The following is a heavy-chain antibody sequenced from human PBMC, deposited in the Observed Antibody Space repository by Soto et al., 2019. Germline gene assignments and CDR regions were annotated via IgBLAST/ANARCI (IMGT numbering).Heavy chain of an antibody. Sequence: XETLSLTCTVSGGSXSSGSYYWSWIRQPPGKGLEWIGYIYYSGSTNYNPSLKSRVTISVDTSKNQFSLKLSSVTAADTAVYYCARTPNYYDSGRFDPWGQGTLVTVSS. D-gene: IGHD3-22*01. CDR1: GGSXSSGSYY. V-gene: IGHV4-61*01. J-gene: IGHJ5*02. CDR2: IYYSGST. CDR3: ARTPNYYDSGRFDP.